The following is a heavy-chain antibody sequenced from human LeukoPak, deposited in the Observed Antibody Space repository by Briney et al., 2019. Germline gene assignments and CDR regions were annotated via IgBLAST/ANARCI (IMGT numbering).Heavy chain of an antibody. CDR3: ARDPSSGWYGY. D-gene: IGHD6-19*01. CDR2: ISSGSSYI. J-gene: IGHJ4*02. CDR1: GFTFSSYS. Sequence: GGSLRLSCAASGFTFSSYSMNWVRQAPGKGLEWVSSISSGSSYIYYADSVKGRFTISRDNAKNSLYLQMNSLRAEDTAVYYRARDPSSGWYGYWGQGTLVTVSS. V-gene: IGHV3-21*01.